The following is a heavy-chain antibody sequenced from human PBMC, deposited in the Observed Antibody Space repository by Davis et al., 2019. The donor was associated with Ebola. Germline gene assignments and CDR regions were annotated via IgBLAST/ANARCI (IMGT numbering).Heavy chain of an antibody. Sequence: GESLKISCAASGFTFSSYGMHWVRQAPGRGLEWVAVIWYDGSNKYYADSVKGRFTISRDNSKNTLYLQMNSLRAEDTAVYYCARRKDSSGWYYYYGMDVWGQGTTVTVSS. CDR3: ARRKDSSGWYYYYGMDV. J-gene: IGHJ6*02. CDR1: GFTFSSYG. V-gene: IGHV3-33*01. CDR2: IWYDGSNK. D-gene: IGHD6-19*01.